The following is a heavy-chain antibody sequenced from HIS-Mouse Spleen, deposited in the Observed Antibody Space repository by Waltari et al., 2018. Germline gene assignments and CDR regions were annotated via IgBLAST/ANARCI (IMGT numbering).Heavy chain of an antibody. Sequence: QVQLQESGPGLVKPSPTLSLTCTVSGGPISRGGYSWSWIPQHPGTGLEWIGYIYYSGSTYYNPSLKSRVTISVDTSKNQFSLKLSSVTAADTAVYYCARSPYYDFWSGYSDNWFDPWGQGTLVTVSS. J-gene: IGHJ5*02. D-gene: IGHD3-3*01. CDR1: GGPISRGGYS. CDR3: ARSPYYDFWSGYSDNWFDP. V-gene: IGHV4-31*03. CDR2: IYYSGST.